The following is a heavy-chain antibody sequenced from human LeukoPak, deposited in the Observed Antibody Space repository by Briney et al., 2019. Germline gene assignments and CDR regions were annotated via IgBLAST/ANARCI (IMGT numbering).Heavy chain of an antibody. CDR1: GFTFSSYE. Sequence: GGSLRLSCAASGFTFSSYEMNWVRQAPGKGLEWVSYISSSGSTIYYADSVKGRFTNSGDNAKNSLYLQMNSLRAEDTAVYYCARANDGFYFDYWGQGTLVTVSS. CDR2: ISSSGSTI. J-gene: IGHJ4*02. V-gene: IGHV3-48*03. CDR3: ARANDGFYFDY. D-gene: IGHD1-1*01.